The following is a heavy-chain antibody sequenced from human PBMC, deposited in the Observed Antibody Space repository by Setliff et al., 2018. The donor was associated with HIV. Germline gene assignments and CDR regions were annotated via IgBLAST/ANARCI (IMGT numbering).Heavy chain of an antibody. Sequence: SETLSLTCTVSGGSITGHYWSWIRQPAGKGLEWIGHVYTSGSTDYNPSLKSRVTISVDTSKNQFSLKLSSVTAADTAVYYCARGLTIFGVATPGIYSFMDVWGKGTTVTVSS. CDR3: ARGLTIFGVATPGIYSFMDV. V-gene: IGHV4-4*07. J-gene: IGHJ6*03. CDR1: GGSITGHY. CDR2: VYTSGST. D-gene: IGHD3-3*01.